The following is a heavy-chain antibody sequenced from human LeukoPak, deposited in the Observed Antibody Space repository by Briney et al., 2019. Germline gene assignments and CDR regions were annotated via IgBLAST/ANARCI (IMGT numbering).Heavy chain of an antibody. CDR3: AKHRMWLVGLES. J-gene: IGHJ1*01. D-gene: IGHD6-19*01. Sequence: SETLSLTCIVSGVSISSDNYWGWIRQSPGKGLELIGSVHFSGATHYNPSLKSRVAITLDTSKNQFSLKLNSVAAADTAIYYCAKHRMWLVGLESWGQGTLVTVSS. CDR1: GVSISSDNY. V-gene: IGHV4-39*01. CDR2: VHFSGAT.